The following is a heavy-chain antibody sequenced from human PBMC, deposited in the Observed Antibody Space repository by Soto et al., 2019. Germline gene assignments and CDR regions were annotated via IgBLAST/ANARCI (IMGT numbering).Heavy chain of an antibody. CDR3: ASSGYCSGGSCYRGWFDP. D-gene: IGHD2-15*01. Sequence: QVQLVQSGAEVKKPGASVKVSCKASGYTFTSYGISWVRQAPGQGLEWMGWISAYNGNTNYAQKLQGRVTMTTDTSTRTAYMERRSLRSDDTAVYYCASSGYCSGGSCYRGWFDPWGQGTLVTVSS. J-gene: IGHJ5*02. CDR1: GYTFTSYG. V-gene: IGHV1-18*04. CDR2: ISAYNGNT.